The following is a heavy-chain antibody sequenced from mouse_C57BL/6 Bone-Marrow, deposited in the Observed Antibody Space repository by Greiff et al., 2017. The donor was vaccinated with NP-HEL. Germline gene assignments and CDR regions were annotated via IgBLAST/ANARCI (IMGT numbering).Heavy chain of an antibody. D-gene: IGHD3-2*02. J-gene: IGHJ3*01. CDR1: GFTFSSYG. CDR3: ARGRQLRLLTWFAY. CDR2: ISSGGSYT. Sequence: EVKLVESGGDLVKPGGSLKLSCAASGFTFSSYGMSWVRQTPDKRLEWVATISSGGSYTYYPDSVKGRFTISRDNAKHTLYLQMSSLKSEDTAIYYCARGRQLRLLTWFAYWGQGTLVTVSA. V-gene: IGHV5-6*01.